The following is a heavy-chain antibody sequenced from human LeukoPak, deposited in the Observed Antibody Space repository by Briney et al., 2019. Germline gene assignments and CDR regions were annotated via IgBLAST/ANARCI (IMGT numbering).Heavy chain of an antibody. Sequence: SETLSLTCTVSGVSISSYYWSWIRQPPGEGLEWVGYIYYSGSKNHNPSLKSRVTISVDTSKNQFSLKLSSVTAADTAVYYCARDRGITIFGGGDYYYYRDVWGKGTTVTVS. CDR2: IYYSGSK. J-gene: IGHJ6*03. V-gene: IGHV4-59*01. D-gene: IGHD3-3*01. CDR1: GVSISSYY. CDR3: ARDRGITIFGGGDYYYYRDV.